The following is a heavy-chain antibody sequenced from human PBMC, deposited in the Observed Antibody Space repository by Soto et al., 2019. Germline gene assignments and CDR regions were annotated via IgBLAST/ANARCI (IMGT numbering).Heavy chain of an antibody. CDR2: ISAYNGNT. CDR1: GYTFTSYG. CDR3: ASVNCGGDCYLYYYYGMDV. Sequence: ASVKVSCKASGYTFTSYGISWVRQAPGQGLEWMGWISAYNGNTNYAQKLQGRVTMTTDTSTSTAYMELRSLRSDDTAVYYCASVNCGGDCYLYYYYGMDVWGQGTTVTV. V-gene: IGHV1-18*04. J-gene: IGHJ6*02. D-gene: IGHD2-21*02.